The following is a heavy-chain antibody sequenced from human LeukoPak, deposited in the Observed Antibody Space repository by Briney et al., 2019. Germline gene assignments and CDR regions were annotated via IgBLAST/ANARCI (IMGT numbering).Heavy chain of an antibody. CDR1: GFTFSSYA. D-gene: IGHD6-25*01. J-gene: IGHJ3*02. CDR3: AKVKRRKDYSTGAFDI. Sequence: SGGSLRLSCAASGFTFSSYAMSWVRQALGKGLEWVSAISGSGGSTYYADSVKGRFTISRDNSKNTLYLQMNSLRAEDTAVYYCAKVKRRKDYSTGAFDIWGQGTMVTVSS. V-gene: IGHV3-23*01. CDR2: ISGSGGST.